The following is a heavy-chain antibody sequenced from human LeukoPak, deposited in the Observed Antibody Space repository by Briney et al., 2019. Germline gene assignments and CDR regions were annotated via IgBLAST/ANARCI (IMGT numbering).Heavy chain of an antibody. D-gene: IGHD4-17*01. Sequence: SETLSLTCTVSGGSISSSSYYWGWIRQPPGKGLEWIGSIYYSGSTYYNPSLKSRVTISVDTSKNQFSLKLSSVTAADTAVYYCAGHSSHDYGDYFDYWGQGTLVTVSS. J-gene: IGHJ4*02. V-gene: IGHV4-39*01. CDR1: GGSISSSSYY. CDR2: IYYSGST. CDR3: AGHSSHDYGDYFDY.